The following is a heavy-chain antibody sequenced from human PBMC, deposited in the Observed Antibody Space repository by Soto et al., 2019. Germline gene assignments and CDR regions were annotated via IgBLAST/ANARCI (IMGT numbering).Heavy chain of an antibody. D-gene: IGHD3-10*01. CDR3: ARDPTYGSLEGTYGMDV. J-gene: IGHJ6*02. CDR2: INPNSGGT. V-gene: IGHV1-2*02. Sequence: QVQLVQSGAEVKKPGASVKVSCKASGYSFTGYYMHWVRQAPGQGLEWMGWINPNSGGTNYAQKFQGRVTMTRDPSSSTAYMELSRLRSVDTAVYYCARDPTYGSLEGTYGMDVWGQGTTVTVSS. CDR1: GYSFTGYY.